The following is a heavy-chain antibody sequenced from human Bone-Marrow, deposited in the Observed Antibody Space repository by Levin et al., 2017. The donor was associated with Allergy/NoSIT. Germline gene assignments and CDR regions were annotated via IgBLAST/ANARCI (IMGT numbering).Heavy chain of an antibody. CDR3: TRGAFDSNYHFYMDV. J-gene: IGHJ6*03. D-gene: IGHD4-11*01. CDR2: MNPNSGNT. V-gene: IGHV1-8*01. Sequence: GASVKVSCKASGYTFTRYDINWVRQAIGQGLEWMGWMNPNSGNTGYAPKFQGRVTMTRNTSTGTAFMELTSLRSEDTAVYYCTRGAFDSNYHFYMDVWGKGTTVTGSS. CDR1: GYTFTRYD.